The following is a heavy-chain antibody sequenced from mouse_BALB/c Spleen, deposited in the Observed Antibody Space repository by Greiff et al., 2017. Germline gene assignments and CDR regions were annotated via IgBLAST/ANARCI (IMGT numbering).Heavy chain of an antibody. CDR3: ARTTATWFAY. CDR1: GYSFTGYY. D-gene: IGHD1-2*01. CDR2: INPYNGAT. J-gene: IGHJ3*01. Sequence: VQLKQSGPELVKPGASVKISCKASGYSFTGYYMHWVKQSHVKSLEWIGRINPYNGATSYNQNFKDKASLTVDKSSSTAYMELHSLTSEDSAVYYCARTTATWFAYWGQGTLVTVSA. V-gene: IGHV1-31*01.